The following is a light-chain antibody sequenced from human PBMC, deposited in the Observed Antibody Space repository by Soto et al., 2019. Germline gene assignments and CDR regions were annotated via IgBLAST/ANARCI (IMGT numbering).Light chain of an antibody. CDR2: AAS. CDR1: QSISNNY. CDR3: QLYGSSPPFT. Sequence: EIVLTQSPGTLSLSPGDRATLSCRASQSISNNYLAWYQQKPGQAPRLLIYAASMRATGIPDRLSGSGSGTDFTLTISRLEPEDVAVYYCQLYGSSPPFTFGPGTKVDIK. V-gene: IGKV3-20*01. J-gene: IGKJ3*01.